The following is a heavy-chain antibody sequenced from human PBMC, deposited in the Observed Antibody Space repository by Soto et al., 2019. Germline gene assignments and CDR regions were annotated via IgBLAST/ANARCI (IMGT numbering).Heavy chain of an antibody. V-gene: IGHV4-31*03. D-gene: IGHD1-26*01. CDR1: GGSISSGGYY. CDR2: ISYSGST. J-gene: IGHJ1*01. CDR3: ASEEWELIGGYFQH. Sequence: QVQLQESGPGLVKPSQTLSLPCTVSGGSISSGGYYWSWIRQHPGKGLEWIGYISYSGSTYYNPSLKSRVTISVDTSKNQSSLKLSSVTAADTAVYYCASEEWELIGGYFQHWGQGTLVTVSS.